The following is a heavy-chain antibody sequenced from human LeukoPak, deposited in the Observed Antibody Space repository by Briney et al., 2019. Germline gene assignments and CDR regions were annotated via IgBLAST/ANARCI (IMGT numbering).Heavy chain of an antibody. CDR3: ARERRFGELLLFDY. V-gene: IGHV1-2*06. J-gene: IGHJ4*02. CDR2: INANSGGT. D-gene: IGHD3-10*01. CDR1: GYTFTAYC. Sequence: ASVKVSCKASGYTFTAYCVHWARQAPGQGLEWMGRINANSGGTNFAQRFQGRVTMTRDTPISTAYMELSRLRSDDTAVYYCARERRFGELLLFDYWGQGTLVTVSS.